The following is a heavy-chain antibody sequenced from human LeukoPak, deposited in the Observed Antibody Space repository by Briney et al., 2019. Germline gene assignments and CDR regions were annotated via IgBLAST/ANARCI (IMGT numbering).Heavy chain of an antibody. D-gene: IGHD5-24*01. CDR1: GFTVSSNY. J-gene: IGHJ4*02. Sequence: GGSLRLSCVASGFTVSSNYMSWVRQAPGKGLGWVSVIHSDGSPYYADSVKGRFTISRDNSKSTLYLQMNSLRAEDTAVYYCARIRDDYNPLDYWGQGTLVTVSS. CDR2: IHSDGSP. CDR3: ARIRDDYNPLDY. V-gene: IGHV3-66*01.